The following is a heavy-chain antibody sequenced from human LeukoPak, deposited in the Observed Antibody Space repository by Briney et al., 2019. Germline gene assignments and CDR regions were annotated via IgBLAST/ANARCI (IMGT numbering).Heavy chain of an antibody. D-gene: IGHD3-22*01. V-gene: IGHV4-4*08. J-gene: IGHJ4*02. CDR1: GDSFSYFY. Sequence: PSETLSLTCTVSGDSFSYFYWSWIRQPPGKGLEWIGYIYTSGSTNYNPSLKSRVTISVDTSKNQFSLKLSSVTAADTAVYYCARGGESGAADSSGYYIDYWGQGTLVTVSS. CDR3: ARGGESGAADSSGYYIDY. CDR2: IYTSGST.